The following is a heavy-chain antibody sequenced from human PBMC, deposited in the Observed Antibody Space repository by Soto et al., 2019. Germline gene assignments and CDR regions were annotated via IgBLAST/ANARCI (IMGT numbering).Heavy chain of an antibody. J-gene: IGHJ4*02. CDR1: GFTFSTHS. V-gene: IGHV3-48*01. Sequence: GGSLRLSCAASGFTFSTHSMNWVRQAPGKGLEWIYADSVKGRFTISRDNAKNSLYLQMNSLRAEDTAVYFCVGEVGFQLIYWGQGTLVTVS. CDR3: VGEVGFQLIY. D-gene: IGHD2-2*01.